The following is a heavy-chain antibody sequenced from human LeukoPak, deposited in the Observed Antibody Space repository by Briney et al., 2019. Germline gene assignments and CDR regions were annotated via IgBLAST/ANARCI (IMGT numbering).Heavy chain of an antibody. Sequence: SVKVSCKASGSTFSSYAISWVRQAPGQGLEWMGGIIPIFGTANYAQEFQGRVTITTDEPTSTAYMELSSLRSEDTAVYYCASGRGYSYGYPYYFDYWGQGTLVTVSS. CDR1: GSTFSSYA. CDR2: IIPIFGTA. V-gene: IGHV1-69*05. D-gene: IGHD5-18*01. CDR3: ASGRGYSYGYPYYFDY. J-gene: IGHJ4*02.